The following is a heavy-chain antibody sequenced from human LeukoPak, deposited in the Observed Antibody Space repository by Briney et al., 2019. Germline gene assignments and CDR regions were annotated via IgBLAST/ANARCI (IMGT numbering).Heavy chain of an antibody. CDR3: AKSRVPAATGLDAFDI. CDR2: ISGSGGST. J-gene: IGHJ3*02. Sequence: GGSLRLSCAASGFTFSSYAMSWVRQAPVKGLEWVSAISGSGGSTYYADSVKGRFTISRDNSKNTLYLQMNSLRAEDTAVYYCAKSRVPAATGLDAFDIWGQGTMVTVSS. CDR1: GFTFSSYA. D-gene: IGHD2-2*01. V-gene: IGHV3-23*01.